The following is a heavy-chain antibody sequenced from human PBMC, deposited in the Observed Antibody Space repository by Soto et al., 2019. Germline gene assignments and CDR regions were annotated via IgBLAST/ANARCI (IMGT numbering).Heavy chain of an antibody. D-gene: IGHD2-2*02. CDR3: ARSLTEGYCTITGCYTRPLYGTDV. CDR1: GYTFSGYY. Sequence: ASVKVSCKASGYTFSGYYIHWLRQAPGQGLEWMGWINPNSGGTNYAQKFQGRVTVTRDTPTSTAYMELSRLTSDDTAVYYCARSLTEGYCTITGCYTRPLYGTDVWG. V-gene: IGHV1-2*02. CDR2: INPNSGGT. J-gene: IGHJ6*02.